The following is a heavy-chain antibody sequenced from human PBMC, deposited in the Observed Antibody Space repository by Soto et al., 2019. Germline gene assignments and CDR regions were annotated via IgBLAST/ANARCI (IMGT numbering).Heavy chain of an antibody. D-gene: IGHD3-16*01. CDR2: IRDDGSNK. CDR3: VRDDYGGGIPFDS. CDR1: GFTFSTYG. Sequence: QVQLVESGGGVVQPGRSLRLSCAASGFTFSTYGMHWVRQAPGKGLEWVAAIRDDGSNKYYADSVKGRFTISRDNSKNRVYCQMNGQRAEDRAVYYCVRDDYGGGIPFDSEGQGKLVTASS. V-gene: IGHV3-33*01. J-gene: IGHJ3*02.